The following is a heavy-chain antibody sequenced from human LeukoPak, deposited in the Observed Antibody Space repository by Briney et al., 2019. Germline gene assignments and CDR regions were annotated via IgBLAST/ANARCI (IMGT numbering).Heavy chain of an antibody. CDR2: INHSGST. V-gene: IGHV4-34*01. Sequence: SETLSLTCAVYGGSFSGYYWSWIRQPPGKGLEWIGEINHSGSTNYNPSLKSRVTISVDTSKNQFSLKLSSVTAADTAVYYCARLGRGYYYGSGSSLVFEYWGQGTLVTVSS. CDR3: ARLGRGYYYGSGSSLVFEY. CDR1: GGSFSGYY. D-gene: IGHD3-10*01. J-gene: IGHJ4*02.